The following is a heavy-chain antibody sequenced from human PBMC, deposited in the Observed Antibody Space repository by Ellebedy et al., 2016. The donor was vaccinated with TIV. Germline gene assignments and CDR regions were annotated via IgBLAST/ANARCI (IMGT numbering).Heavy chain of an antibody. CDR2: IIPIFGTA. D-gene: IGHD3-16*02. Sequence: SVKVSCXASGGTFSSYAISWVRQAPGQGLEWMGGIIPIFGTANYAQKFQGRVTITADESTSTAYMELSSLRSEDTAVYYCARGSYDYIWGSYRSYYFDYWGQGTLVTVSS. J-gene: IGHJ4*02. CDR1: GGTFSSYA. CDR3: ARGSYDYIWGSYRSYYFDY. V-gene: IGHV1-69*13.